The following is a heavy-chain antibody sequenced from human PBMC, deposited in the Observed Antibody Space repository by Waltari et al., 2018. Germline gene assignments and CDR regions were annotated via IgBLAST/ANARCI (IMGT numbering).Heavy chain of an antibody. CDR2: IYTSGST. Sequence: QVQLQESGPGLVKPSETLSLTCTVSGGSISSYYWSWIRQPAGKGLEWIGRIYTSGSTNYNPSLKGRVTMSVDTSKNQFSLKLRSDDTAVYFCARGLGGSSPFDYWGRGTLVTVSS. CDR1: GGSISSYY. J-gene: IGHJ4*02. V-gene: IGHV4-4*07. CDR3: ARGLGGSSPFDY. D-gene: IGHD3-16*01.